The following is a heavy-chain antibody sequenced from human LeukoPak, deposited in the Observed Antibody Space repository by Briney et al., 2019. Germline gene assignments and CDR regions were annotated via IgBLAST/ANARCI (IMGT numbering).Heavy chain of an antibody. CDR2: ISGNGAKT. CDR3: ARDCGRCCFDY. D-gene: IGHD1-26*01. J-gene: IGHJ4*02. V-gene: IGHV3-23*01. CDR1: GFTFSSYA. Sequence: GGSLRLSCAASGFTFSSYALSWVRQAPGKGLEWVSAISGNGAKTYYGDSVKGRFTISRDNSKNTLYLQMNSLRVEDTAKYYCARDCGRCCFDYWGQGTLVSVSS.